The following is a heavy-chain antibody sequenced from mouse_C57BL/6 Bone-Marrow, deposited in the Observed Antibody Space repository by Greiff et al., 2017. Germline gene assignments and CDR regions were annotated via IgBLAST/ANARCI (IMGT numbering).Heavy chain of an antibody. J-gene: IGHJ4*01. D-gene: IGHD1-1*01. CDR2: ISSGSSTI. CDR3: ARRGTTVVEGYYAMDD. Sequence: EVKLQESGGGLVKPGGSLQLSCAASGFTFSDYGMHWVRQAPEKGLEWVAYISSGSSTIYYADTVKGRVTISRDNAKNTLFLHMTSLRSEDTAMYYCARRGTTVVEGYYAMDDWGQGTSVTVSS. V-gene: IGHV5-17*01. CDR1: GFTFSDYG.